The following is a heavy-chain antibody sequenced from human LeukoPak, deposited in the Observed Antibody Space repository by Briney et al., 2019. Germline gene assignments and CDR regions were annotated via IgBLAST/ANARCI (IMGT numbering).Heavy chain of an antibody. Sequence: ASVKVSCKVSGYTLTELSMHWVRQAPGKGLEWMGGFDPEDGETIYAQKLQGRVTMTEDTSTDTAYMELSSLRSEETAVYYCATELVDTAMVERAFDIWGEGTMVTVSS. J-gene: IGHJ3*02. CDR1: GYTLTELS. CDR2: FDPEDGET. CDR3: ATELVDTAMVERAFDI. D-gene: IGHD5-18*01. V-gene: IGHV1-24*01.